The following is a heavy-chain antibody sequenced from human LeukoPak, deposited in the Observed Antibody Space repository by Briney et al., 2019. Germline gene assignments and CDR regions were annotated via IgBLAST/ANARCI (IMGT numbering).Heavy chain of an antibody. D-gene: IGHD3-10*01. CDR2: IYYSGST. CDR1: GGSISSYY. Sequence: PSETLSLTCTVSGGSISSYYWGWIRQPPGKELEWIGSIYYSGSTYYNPSLKSRVTISVDTSKNQFSLKLSSVTAADTAVYYCAKVTMVRGVLPFDYWGQGTLVTVSS. CDR3: AKVTMVRGVLPFDY. J-gene: IGHJ4*02. V-gene: IGHV4-39*07.